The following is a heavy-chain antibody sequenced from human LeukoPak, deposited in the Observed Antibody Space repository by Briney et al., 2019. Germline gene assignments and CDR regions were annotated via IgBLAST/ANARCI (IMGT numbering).Heavy chain of an antibody. J-gene: IGHJ2*01. Sequence: SETQSLTCAVSGGSISSYYWSWIRQPPGKGLEWIGYIYYSGSTNYNPSLKSRVTISVDTSKNQFSLKLSSVTAADTAVYYCARLLDYGDSLPLGYFDLRGRGTLVTVSS. CDR2: IYYSGST. CDR1: GGSISSYY. V-gene: IGHV4-59*01. CDR3: ARLLDYGDSLPLGYFDL. D-gene: IGHD4-17*01.